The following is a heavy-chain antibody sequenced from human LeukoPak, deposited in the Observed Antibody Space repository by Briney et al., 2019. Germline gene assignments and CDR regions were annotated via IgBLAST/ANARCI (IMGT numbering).Heavy chain of an antibody. Sequence: PGGSLRLSCEASGFTFGNYAMNWVRQAPGKGLEWVAVISFDGSDKYYADSVKGRFTISRDNSKNTLYLQMNSLRAEDTAVYYCATQPCSGGRCYLDSWGQGTLVTVSS. CDR1: GFTFGNYA. CDR2: ISFDGSDK. CDR3: ATQPCSGGRCYLDS. D-gene: IGHD2-15*01. V-gene: IGHV3-30*04. J-gene: IGHJ4*02.